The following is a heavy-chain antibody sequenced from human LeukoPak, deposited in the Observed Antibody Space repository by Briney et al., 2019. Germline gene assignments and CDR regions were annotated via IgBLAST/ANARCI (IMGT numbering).Heavy chain of an antibody. Sequence: GESLRISCKGSGSNFRSYWINWVRQMPGKGLEWMGTIDPSDSYTDYSPSFQGHVTITADKSINTAYLQWSSLRASDTAIYYCARSKAVDFWGQGTLVTVSS. CDR3: ARSKAVDF. CDR2: IDPSDSYT. CDR1: GSNFRSYW. V-gene: IGHV5-10-1*01. J-gene: IGHJ4*02.